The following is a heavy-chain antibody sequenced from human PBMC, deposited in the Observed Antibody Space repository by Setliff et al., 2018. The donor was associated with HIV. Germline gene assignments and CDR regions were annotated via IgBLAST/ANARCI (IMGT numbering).Heavy chain of an antibody. CDR2: IYTSGST. CDR3: ARDATSEGYMDV. CDR1: GGPISSYS. J-gene: IGHJ6*03. Sequence: PSETLSLTCTVSGGPISSYSWSWIRQPPGKGLEWIGYIYTSGSTNYNPSLKSRVTISVDTSENQFSLKLTSVTAADTAMYFCARDATSEGYMDVWGKGTTVTVSS. V-gene: IGHV4-4*08.